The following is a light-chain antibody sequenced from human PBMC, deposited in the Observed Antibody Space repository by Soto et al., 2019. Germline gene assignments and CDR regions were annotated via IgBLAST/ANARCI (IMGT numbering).Light chain of an antibody. Sequence: EIVLTQSPGTLSLSPGERATLSCRASQSVSNSYLAWYQQKPGQAPRLLIYGASSRATGIPDRFSGSGSGTDFTLTISRLEPEDFAVYYCQQYGSSLGVTFGGGTRWIS. CDR3: QQYGSSLGVT. V-gene: IGKV3-20*01. CDR1: QSVSNSY. J-gene: IGKJ4*01. CDR2: GAS.